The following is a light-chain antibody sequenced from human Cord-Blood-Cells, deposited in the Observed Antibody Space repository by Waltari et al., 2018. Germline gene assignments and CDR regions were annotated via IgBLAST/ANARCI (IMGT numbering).Light chain of an antibody. CDR1: QSVSSSY. J-gene: IGKJ4*01. V-gene: IGKV3D-20*01. CDR2: DAS. CDR3: QQYGSSPT. Sequence: EIVLTQSPATLSLSPGERATLSCGASQSVSSSYLAWYQQKPGLAPRLLIYDASSRATGIPDRFSGSGSGTDFTLTISRLEPEDFGVYYCQQYGSSPTFGGGTKVEIK.